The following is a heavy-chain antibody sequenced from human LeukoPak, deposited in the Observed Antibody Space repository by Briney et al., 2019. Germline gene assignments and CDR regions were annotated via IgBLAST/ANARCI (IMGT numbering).Heavy chain of an antibody. CDR1: GYTFTGYY. Sequence: ASVKVSCKASGYTFTGYYMHWVRQAPGQGLEWMGWINPNSGGTNYAQKFQGWVTMTRDTSISTAYMELSRLRSDDTAVYYCARTPAPSIAAAGSLFDYWGQGTLVTVSS. CDR3: ARTPAPSIAAAGSLFDY. V-gene: IGHV1-2*04. J-gene: IGHJ4*02. D-gene: IGHD6-13*01. CDR2: INPNSGGT.